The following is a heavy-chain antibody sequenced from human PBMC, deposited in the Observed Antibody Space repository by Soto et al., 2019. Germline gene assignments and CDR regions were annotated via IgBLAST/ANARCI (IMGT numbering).Heavy chain of an antibody. Sequence: SETLSLTCAVYGGSFSGYYWSWIRQPPGKGLEWIGEINHSGSTNYNPSLKSRVTISVDTSKNQFSLKLSSVTAADTAVYYCARATLWYTPSNDAFDIWGQGTRVTVS. CDR3: ARATLWYTPSNDAFDI. D-gene: IGHD2-21*01. CDR1: GGSFSGYY. V-gene: IGHV4-34*01. CDR2: INHSGST. J-gene: IGHJ3*02.